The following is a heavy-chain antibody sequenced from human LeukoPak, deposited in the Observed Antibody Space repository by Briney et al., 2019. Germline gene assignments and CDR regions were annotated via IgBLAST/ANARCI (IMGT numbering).Heavy chain of an antibody. CDR1: GYTFTSYG. Sequence: ASVKVSCKASGYTFTSYGISWVRQAPGQGLEWMGWISAYNGNTNYAQKLQGRVTMTTDTSTSTAYMELRSLRSDDTAVYYCAREIYCYGSGSYLDYWGQGTLVTVSS. V-gene: IGHV1-18*01. J-gene: IGHJ4*02. CDR2: ISAYNGNT. CDR3: AREIYCYGSGSYLDY. D-gene: IGHD3-10*01.